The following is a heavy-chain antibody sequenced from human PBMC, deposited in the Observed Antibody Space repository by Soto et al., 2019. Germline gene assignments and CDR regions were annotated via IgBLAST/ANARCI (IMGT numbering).Heavy chain of an antibody. CDR3: ARDPGQSPWSMRGGRHDWFDP. CDR2: INHSGST. V-gene: IGHV4-34*01. J-gene: IGHJ5*02. D-gene: IGHD2-8*02. Sequence: PSETLSLTCAVYGGSFSGYYWSWIRQPPGKGLEWIGEINHSGSTNYNPSLKSRVTISVDTSKNQFSLKLSSVTAADTAVYYCARDPGQSPWSMRGGRHDWFDPWGQGTLVTVSS. CDR1: GGSFSGYY.